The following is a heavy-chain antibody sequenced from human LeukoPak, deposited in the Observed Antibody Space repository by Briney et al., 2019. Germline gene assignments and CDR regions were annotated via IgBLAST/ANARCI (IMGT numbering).Heavy chain of an antibody. CDR1: GYSFTSYW. D-gene: IGHD3-10*01. CDR2: IYPGDSDT. J-gene: IGHJ6*03. V-gene: IGHV5-51*01. CDR3: ARHLNYGSGSYDYYYYYMDV. Sequence: GESLKISCKGSGYSFTSYWIGWVRQMPGKDLEWMGIIYPGDSDTRYSPSFQGQVTISADKSISTAYLQWSSLKASDTAMYYCARHLNYGSGSYDYYYYYMDVWGKGTTVTVSS.